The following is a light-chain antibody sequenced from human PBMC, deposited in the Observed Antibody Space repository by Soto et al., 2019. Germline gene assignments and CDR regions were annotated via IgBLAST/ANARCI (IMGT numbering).Light chain of an antibody. V-gene: IGKV3-11*01. J-gene: IGKJ3*01. CDR3: QQRNIWPPLFT. Sequence: EIVLTQSPANLSLSPGERATLSCRASQSVSTYLAWYQQKPGHAPRLLIYEASNRATGIPARFSGSGSGTDFTLTISSLEPEDFAGYYCQQRNIWPPLFTFGPGIKVDVK. CDR2: EAS. CDR1: QSVSTY.